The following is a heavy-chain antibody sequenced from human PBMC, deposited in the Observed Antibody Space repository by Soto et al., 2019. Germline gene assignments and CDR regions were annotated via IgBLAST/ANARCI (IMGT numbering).Heavy chain of an antibody. J-gene: IGHJ4*02. V-gene: IGHV4-34*01. CDR1: GGSFSGYY. CDR2: IKHSGST. CDR3: ARGRKQWLGFDY. D-gene: IGHD6-19*01. Sequence: QVQLQQWGAGLLKPSETLSLTCAVYGGSFSGYYWSWIRQHPGKGMEWIGEIKHSGSTNYNPSLKSRVAISVDTSKNQFSLKLSSVTGADTAVYYCARGRKQWLGFDYWGQGTLVTVSS.